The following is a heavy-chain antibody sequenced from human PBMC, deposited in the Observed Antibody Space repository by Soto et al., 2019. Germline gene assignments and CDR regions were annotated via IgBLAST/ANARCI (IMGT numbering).Heavy chain of an antibody. V-gene: IGHV1-3*01. D-gene: IGHD3-16*01. Sequence: QVQLVQSGAEVKKPGASVKVSCKASGYTFTSYAMHWVRQAPGQRLEWMGWINAGNGNTKYSQKFQGRVTITRDTSASTAYMGLSRLRSEDTAVYYWASGDFLTYDDYWGQGTLVTVSS. J-gene: IGHJ4*02. CDR2: INAGNGNT. CDR1: GYTFTSYA. CDR3: ASGDFLTYDDY.